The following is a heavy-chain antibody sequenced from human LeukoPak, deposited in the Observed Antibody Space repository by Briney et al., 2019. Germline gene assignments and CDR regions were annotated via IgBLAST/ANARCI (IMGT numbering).Heavy chain of an antibody. V-gene: IGHV4-31*03. CDR3: ARFSQYYDSPTHYLDY. D-gene: IGHD2/OR15-2a*01. CDR1: GGSISSGGYY. CDR2: IYYSGST. J-gene: IGHJ4*02. Sequence: SETLSLTCTVSGGSISSGGYYWSWIRQHPGKGLEWIGYIYYSGSTYYNPSLKSRVTISVDTSKNQFSLKLSSVTAADTAVYYCARFSQYYDSPTHYLDYWGQGTLVTVSS.